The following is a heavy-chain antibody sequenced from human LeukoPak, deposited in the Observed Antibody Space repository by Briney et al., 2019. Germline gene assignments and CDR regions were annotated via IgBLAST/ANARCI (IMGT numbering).Heavy chain of an antibody. Sequence: EASVKVSCKASGGTFSSYAISWVRQAPGQGLEWMGRIIPILGIANYAQKFQGRVTITADKSTSTAYMELSSLRSEDTAVYYCASGRGYGDYRPDYDAFDIWGQGTLVTVSS. D-gene: IGHD4-17*01. CDR1: GGTFSSYA. V-gene: IGHV1-69*04. J-gene: IGHJ3*02. CDR3: ASGRGYGDYRPDYDAFDI. CDR2: IIPILGIA.